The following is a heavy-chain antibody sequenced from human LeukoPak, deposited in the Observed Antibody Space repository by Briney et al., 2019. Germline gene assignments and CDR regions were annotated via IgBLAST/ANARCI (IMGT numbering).Heavy chain of an antibody. CDR3: LRGDRRDY. J-gene: IGHJ4*02. CDR1: GFTFSGSV. Sequence: GGSLRLSCAASGFTFSGSVMHWVRQAPGKGLEWVAVISYDGSNKYYADSVKGRFTISRDNSKNTLYLQMNSLRVEDTAVYYCLRGDRRDYWGQGTLVTVSS. V-gene: IGHV3-30*04. CDR2: ISYDGSNK.